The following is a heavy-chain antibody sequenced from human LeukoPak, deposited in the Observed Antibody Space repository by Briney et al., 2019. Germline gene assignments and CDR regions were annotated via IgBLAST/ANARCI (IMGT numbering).Heavy chain of an antibody. V-gene: IGHV1-2*02. Sequence: ASVKVSCKASGYTFTDYYMHWVRQAPGQGLEWMGWINPYSGGTNHAQKFQGRVTMTRDTSISTAYMELSRLRSDDMAVYYCARDLLFRYNRFDPWGQGTLVTVSS. J-gene: IGHJ5*02. CDR2: INPYSGGT. D-gene: IGHD3-16*02. CDR1: GYTFTDYY. CDR3: ARDLLFRYNRFDP.